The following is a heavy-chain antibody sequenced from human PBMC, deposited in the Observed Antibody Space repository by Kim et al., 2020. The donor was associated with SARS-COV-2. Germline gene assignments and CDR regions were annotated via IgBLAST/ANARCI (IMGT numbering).Heavy chain of an antibody. CDR3: AKYIVLMVYAEPGAFDI. CDR2: ISYDGNNK. Sequence: GGSLRLSCAASGFTFSTYGMHWVRQAPGKGLEWVAVISYDGNNKYYADPVKGRFTISRDNSKNTLYLQMNSLRAEDTAVYYCAKYIVLMVYAEPGAFDI. J-gene: IGHJ3*02. D-gene: IGHD2-8*01. CDR1: GFTFSTYG. V-gene: IGHV3-30*18.